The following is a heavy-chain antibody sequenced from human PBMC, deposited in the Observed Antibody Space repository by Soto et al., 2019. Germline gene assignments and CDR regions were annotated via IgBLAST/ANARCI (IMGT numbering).Heavy chain of an antibody. V-gene: IGHV4-34*01. J-gene: IGHJ5*02. CDR1: GGSFSGYY. Sequence: SETLSLTCAVYGGSFSGYYWSWIRQPPGKGLEWIGEINHSGSTNYNPSLKSRVTISVDTSKNQFSLKLSSVTAADTAVYYCARGGVVVVAATRSNWFDPWGQGTLVTVSS. D-gene: IGHD2-15*01. CDR2: INHSGST. CDR3: ARGGVVVVAATRSNWFDP.